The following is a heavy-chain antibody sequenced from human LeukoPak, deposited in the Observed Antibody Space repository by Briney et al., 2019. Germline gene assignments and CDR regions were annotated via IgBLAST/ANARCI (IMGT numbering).Heavy chain of an antibody. CDR2: INAGNGNT. CDR1: GYTFTSYA. D-gene: IGHD3-10*01. Sequence: PVASVKVSCKASGYTFTSYAMHWVRQAPGQRLEWMGWINAGNGNTKYSQKFQGRVTITRDTSATTAYMELRSLRSDDTAVYYCARVPWYYGSGTPKFWGYYGMDVWGQGTTVTVSS. V-gene: IGHV1-3*01. J-gene: IGHJ6*02. CDR3: ARVPWYYGSGTPKFWGYYGMDV.